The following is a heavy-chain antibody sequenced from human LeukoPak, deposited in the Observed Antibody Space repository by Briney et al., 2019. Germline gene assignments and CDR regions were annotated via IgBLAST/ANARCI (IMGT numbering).Heavy chain of an antibody. D-gene: IGHD3-22*01. Sequence: SETLSLTCTGSGGSISSYYWSWIRQPAGKGLEWIGRIYTSGSTNYNPSLKSRATVSVDTSKNQFSLKLSSVTAADTAVYYCARAGDSSGYEYYFDYWGQGTLVTVSS. V-gene: IGHV4-4*07. CDR3: ARAGDSSGYEYYFDY. J-gene: IGHJ4*02. CDR1: GGSISSYY. CDR2: IYTSGST.